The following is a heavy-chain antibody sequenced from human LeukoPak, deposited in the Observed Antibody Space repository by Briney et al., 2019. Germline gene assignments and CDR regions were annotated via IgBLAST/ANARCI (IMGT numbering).Heavy chain of an antibody. CDR1: GGSMSSYY. V-gene: IGHV4-59*08. D-gene: IGHD3-10*01. J-gene: IGHJ4*02. CDR3: ARRYYGSGSYYSNFDY. CDR2: IYYSGST. Sequence: PSETLSLTCTVSGGSMSSYYWSWIRQPPGKRLEWIGYIYYSGSTNYNPSLGSRVTISVDTSSNQFSLKLSSVTAADTAVYYCARRYYGSGSYYSNFDYWGQGTLVTVSS.